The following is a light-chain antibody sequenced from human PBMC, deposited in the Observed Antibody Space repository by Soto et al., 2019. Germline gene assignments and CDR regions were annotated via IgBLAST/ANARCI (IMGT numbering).Light chain of an antibody. CDR2: DAS. Sequence: EIVLTQSPATLSFSPGERATLSCRASQSVSSYLACYQHKPGQAPRLLIYDASNRATGIPARFSGSVSGTAFTLTISSLGPDDVAVYYCQQRSYWPVTFGPGTKVDIK. J-gene: IGKJ3*01. V-gene: IGKV3-11*01. CDR3: QQRSYWPVT. CDR1: QSVSSY.